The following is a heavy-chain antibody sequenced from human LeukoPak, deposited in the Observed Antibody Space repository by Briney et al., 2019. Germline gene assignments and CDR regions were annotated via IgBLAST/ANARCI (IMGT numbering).Heavy chain of an antibody. Sequence: PGGSLRLSCAASGFTFDDYTMHWVRQAPGKGLEWVSLISWDGGSTYYADSVKGRFTISRDNSKNSLYLQMNSLRAEDTALYYCAKDSGSGSWRGAFDIWGQGTMVTVSS. CDR1: GFTFDDYT. D-gene: IGHD3-10*01. CDR3: AKDSGSGSWRGAFDI. CDR2: ISWDGGST. J-gene: IGHJ3*02. V-gene: IGHV3-43*01.